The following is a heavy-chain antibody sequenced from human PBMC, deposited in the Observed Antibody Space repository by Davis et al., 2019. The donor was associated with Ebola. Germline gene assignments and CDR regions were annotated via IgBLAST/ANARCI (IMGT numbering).Heavy chain of an antibody. Sequence: GESLKISCAASGFTFSGSAMHWVRQASGKGLEWVGRIRSKANSYATAYAASVKGRSTISRDDSKNTLYLQMNSLRAEDTAVYYCARASGYSSSWLDYWGQGTLVTVSS. V-gene: IGHV3-73*01. J-gene: IGHJ4*02. CDR1: GFTFSGSA. D-gene: IGHD6-13*01. CDR3: ARASGYSSSWLDY. CDR2: IRSKANSYAT.